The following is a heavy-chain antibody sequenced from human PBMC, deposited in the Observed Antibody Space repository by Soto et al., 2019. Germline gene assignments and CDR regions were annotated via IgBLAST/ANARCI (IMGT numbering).Heavy chain of an antibody. CDR3: AKGRDHYDILTGYDY. Sequence: GGSLRLSCAASGFTFSSYAMSSVRQAPGKGLEWVSAISGSGGSTYYADSAKGRFTISRDNSKNTLYLQMNSLRAEDTAVYYCAKGRDHYDILTGYDYWGQGTLVTVSS. D-gene: IGHD3-9*01. V-gene: IGHV3-23*01. CDR2: ISGSGGST. CDR1: GFTFSSYA. J-gene: IGHJ4*02.